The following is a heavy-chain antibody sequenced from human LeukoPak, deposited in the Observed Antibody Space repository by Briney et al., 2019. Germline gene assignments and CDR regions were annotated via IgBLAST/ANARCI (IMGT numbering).Heavy chain of an antibody. D-gene: IGHD2-15*01. J-gene: IGHJ5*02. V-gene: IGHV4-61*02. Sequence: SQTLSLTCTVSGGSISSGSYYWSWIRQPAGKGLEWIGRIYTSGSTNYNPSLKSRVTISVDTSKNQFSLTLSSVTAADTAVYYCARVGEHCSGGSCYRNWFDPWGQGTLVTVSS. CDR2: IYTSGST. CDR3: ARVGEHCSGGSCYRNWFDP. CDR1: GGSISSGSYY.